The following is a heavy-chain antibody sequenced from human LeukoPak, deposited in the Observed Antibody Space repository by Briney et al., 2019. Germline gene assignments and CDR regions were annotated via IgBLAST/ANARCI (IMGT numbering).Heavy chain of an antibody. CDR2: INPNSGGT. V-gene: IGHV1-2*02. CDR3: ARHLWFGDLTFDY. J-gene: IGHJ4*02. CDR1: GYTFTDYY. Sequence: ASVKVSCKASGYTFTDYYMHWVRQAPGQGLEWMGWINPNSGGTNYAQKFQGRVTMTRDTSISTAYMELSRLRSDDTAVYYCARHLWFGDLTFDYWGQGTLVTVSS. D-gene: IGHD3-10*01.